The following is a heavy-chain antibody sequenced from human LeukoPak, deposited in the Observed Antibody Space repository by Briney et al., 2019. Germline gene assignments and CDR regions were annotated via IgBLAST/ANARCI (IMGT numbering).Heavy chain of an antibody. V-gene: IGHV3-48*02. D-gene: IGHD2/OR15-2a*01. CDR2: ISSSSSTI. Sequence: QPGGSLRLSCASSGFTFSSYSMNWVREAPGKGLEWVSYISSSSSTIYYVDSVKGRFTISRDNAKNSLYLQMNSLRDEDTAVYYCARDVIQTPRYFDYWGQGTLVTVSS. CDR3: ARDVIQTPRYFDY. CDR1: GFTFSSYS. J-gene: IGHJ4*02.